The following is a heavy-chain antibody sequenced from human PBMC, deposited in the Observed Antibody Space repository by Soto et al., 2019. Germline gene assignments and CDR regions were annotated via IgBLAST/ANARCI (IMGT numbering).Heavy chain of an antibody. Sequence: GGSLRLSCAASGFTFNIYAMTWVRQAPGKGLEWVSTTGATGRTKYYSDSVKGRFTVSRDNSKNTLDLQMSNLRAEDTAVYYCATVHNTSRSFDYWGKGTLVTVSS. J-gene: IGHJ4*02. CDR1: GFTFNIYA. V-gene: IGHV3-23*01. CDR3: ATVHNTSRSFDY. D-gene: IGHD1-20*01. CDR2: TGATGRTK.